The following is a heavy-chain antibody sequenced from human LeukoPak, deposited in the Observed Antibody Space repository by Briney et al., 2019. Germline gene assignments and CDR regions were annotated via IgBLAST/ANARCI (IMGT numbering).Heavy chain of an antibody. Sequence: GGSLRLSCAASGFTFSSYGMHWVRQAPGKWLEGVAVISYDGSNKYYADSVKGRFTISRDNSKNTLYLQMNSLRAEDTAVYYCAKDVEVYCSGGSCSIQHWGQGTLVTVSS. CDR3: AKDVEVYCSGGSCSIQH. CDR2: ISYDGSNK. CDR1: GFTFSSYG. J-gene: IGHJ1*01. D-gene: IGHD2-15*01. V-gene: IGHV3-30*18.